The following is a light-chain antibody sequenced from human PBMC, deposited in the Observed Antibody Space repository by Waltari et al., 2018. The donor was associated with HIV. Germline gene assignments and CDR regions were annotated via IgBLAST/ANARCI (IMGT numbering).Light chain of an antibody. V-gene: IGKV1-39*01. Sequence: DIQMTQSPSSLSASVGHRVTVSCPANQTISKFLNWYQHKPGKAPNLLISSASNLHGGVPSRFGGSGSGTDFALTISSLQPEDFAVYYCQQTNSAPWTFGQGTKIDIK. CDR3: QQTNSAPWT. CDR1: QTISKF. CDR2: SAS. J-gene: IGKJ1*01.